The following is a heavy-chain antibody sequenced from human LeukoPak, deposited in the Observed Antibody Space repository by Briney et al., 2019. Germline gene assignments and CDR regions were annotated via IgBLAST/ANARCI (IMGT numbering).Heavy chain of an antibody. CDR3: ATGDGRARYFDY. V-gene: IGHV1-24*01. D-gene: IGHD5-24*01. CDR1: GYTLTELS. CDR2: FDPEDGET. Sequence: ASVKVSCKVSGYTLTELSMHWVRQAPGKGLEWMGGFDPEDGETIYAQKFQGRVTMTEDTSTDTADMELSSLRSEDTAVYYCATGDGRARYFDYWGQGTLVTVSS. J-gene: IGHJ4*02.